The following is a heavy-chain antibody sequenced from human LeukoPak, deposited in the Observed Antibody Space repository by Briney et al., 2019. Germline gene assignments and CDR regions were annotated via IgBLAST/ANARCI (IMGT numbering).Heavy chain of an antibody. V-gene: IGHV4-59*01. Sequence: SETLSLTCTVSGVSIRSYYWTWIRQPPGKGLEWIGYMYYTGSTKYNPSLKSRVSISVDTSKNQFSLTLTSVTAADTAVYYCARTFSGSYYYYGMDVWGQGTTVTVSS. CDR3: ARTFSGSYYYYGMDV. CDR1: GVSIRSYY. D-gene: IGHD1-26*01. CDR2: MYYTGST. J-gene: IGHJ6*02.